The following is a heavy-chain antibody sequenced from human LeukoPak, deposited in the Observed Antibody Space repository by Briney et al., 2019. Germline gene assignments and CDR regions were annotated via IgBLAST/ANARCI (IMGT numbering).Heavy chain of an antibody. CDR3: ASSPPTGTTWYFDL. V-gene: IGHV3-64*01. D-gene: IGHD1-7*01. CDR2: ISNNGGST. J-gene: IGHJ2*01. Sequence: ETLSLTCAVSGGSISSSNWWSWVRQPPGKGLEYVSAISNNGGSTYYANSVKGRFTISRDNSKNTLYLQMGSLRAEDMAVYYCASSPPTGTTWYFDLWGRGTLVTVSS. CDR1: GGSISSSN.